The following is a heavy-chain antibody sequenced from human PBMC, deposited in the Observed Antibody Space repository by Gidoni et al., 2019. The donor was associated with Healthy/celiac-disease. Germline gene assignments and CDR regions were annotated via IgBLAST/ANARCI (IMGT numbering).Heavy chain of an antibody. J-gene: IGHJ4*02. D-gene: IGHD3-16*01. V-gene: IGHV3-53*01. Sequence: PGKGLAWVSVIYSGGSTYYADSVKGRFTISRDNSKNTLYLQMNSLRAEDTAVYYCARDGGKGGYYFDYWGQGTLVTVSS. CDR2: IYSGGST. CDR3: ARDGGKGGYYFDY.